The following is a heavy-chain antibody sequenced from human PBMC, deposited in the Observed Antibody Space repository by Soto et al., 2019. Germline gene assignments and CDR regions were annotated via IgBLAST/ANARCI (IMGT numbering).Heavy chain of an antibody. CDR2: INHSGST. Sequence: PSETMSLTCAVFGGSFSGYYWTWIRQPPGTGLEWIGEINHSGSTNYNPSLKSRVTISVDTSKNQFSLKLTSVTAADTAVYYCARDKITGLFDYWGQGTLVTVSS. J-gene: IGHJ4*02. CDR1: GGSFSGYY. CDR3: ARDKITGLFDY. D-gene: IGHD2-8*02. V-gene: IGHV4-34*01.